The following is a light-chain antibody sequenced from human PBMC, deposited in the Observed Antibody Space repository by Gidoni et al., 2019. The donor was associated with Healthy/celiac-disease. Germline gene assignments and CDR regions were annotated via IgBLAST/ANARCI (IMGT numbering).Light chain of an antibody. J-gene: IGKJ2*01. V-gene: IGKV3-20*01. CDR2: GAS. CDR3: QQYGSSLMYT. CDR1: QSVSSSY. Sequence: EIVFTQSPGTLSLSPGDRATLSCSASQSVSSSYLAWYQQKPGQAPRLLIYGASSRATGIPDRFSGSGSGTDFTLTISRLEPEDFAVYYCQQYGSSLMYTFGQGTKLEIK.